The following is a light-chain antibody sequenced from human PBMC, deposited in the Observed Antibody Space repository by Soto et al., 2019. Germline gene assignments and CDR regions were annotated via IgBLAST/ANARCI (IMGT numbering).Light chain of an antibody. Sequence: EIVMTQSPATLSVSPGEGVTLSCRASQGVGITLAWYQQKPGQTHRLLIYNAFTRATGIPARFSGSGSGTEFTLTINSLQSEDSAVYYCQRYNDWPLTFGGGTKVEVK. CDR2: NAF. CDR3: QRYNDWPLT. J-gene: IGKJ4*01. CDR1: QGVGIT. V-gene: IGKV3-15*01.